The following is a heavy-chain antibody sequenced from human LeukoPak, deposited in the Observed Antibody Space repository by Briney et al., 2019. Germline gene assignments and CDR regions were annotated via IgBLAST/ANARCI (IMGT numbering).Heavy chain of an antibody. CDR3: AKAREYYYDSSGDDAFDI. V-gene: IGHV3-23*01. Sequence: GALRLSCAASGFTFSSYAMSWVRQAPGKGLEWVSDINGSGGSTYYADPVKGRFTISRDNSKNTLYLQMNGLRAEDTAVYYCAKAREYYYDSSGDDAFDIWGQGTMVTVSS. J-gene: IGHJ3*02. CDR2: INGSGGST. D-gene: IGHD3-22*01. CDR1: GFTFSSYA.